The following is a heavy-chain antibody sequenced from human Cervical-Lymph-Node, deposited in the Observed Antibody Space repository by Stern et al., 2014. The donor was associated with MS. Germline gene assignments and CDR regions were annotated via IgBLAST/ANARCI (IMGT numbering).Heavy chain of an antibody. V-gene: IGHV3-30*18. CDR1: GFSFGNHA. D-gene: IGHD3-10*01. J-gene: IGHJ6*02. CDR3: AKHYGSESPYGMDV. CDR2: ISYDGSNQ. Sequence: VHLVESGGGVVQPGTSLTLTCGASGFSFGNHAMHWVRQAPGKGLQWVPVISYDGSNQGYTDSVKGRFTISRDNSKSTLSLEMKSLSSEDTAVYYCAKHYGSESPYGMDVWGRGTTVTVSS.